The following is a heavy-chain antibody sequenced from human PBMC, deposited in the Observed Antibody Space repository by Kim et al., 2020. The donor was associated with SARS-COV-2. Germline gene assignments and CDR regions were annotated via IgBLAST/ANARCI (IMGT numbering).Heavy chain of an antibody. V-gene: IGHV4-61*08. CDR1: GGSVNTADYY. D-gene: IGHD1-26*01. J-gene: IGHJ4*02. Sequence: SETLSLTCTVSGGSVNTADYYWTWIRQPPGKGLEWIGYIYGSGITNYNSSLKSRVTIPVAPSKDQFSLKLSSVTAEATAVYYVAGLGSALDYWGQGTQV. CDR2: IYGSGIT. CDR3: AGLGSALDY.